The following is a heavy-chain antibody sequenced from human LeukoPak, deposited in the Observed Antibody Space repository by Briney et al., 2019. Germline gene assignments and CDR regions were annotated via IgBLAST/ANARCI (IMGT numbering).Heavy chain of an antibody. CDR3: ARGISSGWSYYFDY. CDR2: IYYSGST. D-gene: IGHD6-19*01. CDR1: GGSISSYY. Sequence: SETLSLTCTVSGGSISSYYWSWIRQPPGKGLEWIGYIYYSGSTYYNPSLKSRVTVSVDTSQKQFSLKLRSVTAADTAVYYCARGISSGWSYYFDYWGQGTLVTVSS. J-gene: IGHJ4*02. V-gene: IGHV4-59*01.